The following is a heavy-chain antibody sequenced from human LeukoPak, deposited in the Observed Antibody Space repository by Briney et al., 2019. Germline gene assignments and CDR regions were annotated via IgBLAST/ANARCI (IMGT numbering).Heavy chain of an antibody. CDR1: GYTFTSYD. V-gene: IGHV1-8*01. D-gene: IGHD1-1*01. Sequence: ASVKVSCKASGYTFTSYDINWVRRATGQGLEWMGWMNPNSGNTGYAQKFQGRVTMTRNTSISTAYMELSSLRSEDTAVYYCARGTTRRKGDYVVYWGQGTLVTVSS. CDR3: ARGTTRRKGDYVVY. CDR2: MNPNSGNT. J-gene: IGHJ4*02.